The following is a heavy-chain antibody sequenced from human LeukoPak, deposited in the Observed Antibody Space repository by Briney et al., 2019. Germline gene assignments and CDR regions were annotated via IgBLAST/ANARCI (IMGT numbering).Heavy chain of an antibody. CDR2: IYFSGST. CDR1: GGSISSDDYY. V-gene: IGHV4-30-4*01. J-gene: IGHJ4*02. D-gene: IGHD4-17*01. CDR3: ARLNTYGDYVGPFDY. Sequence: SETLSLTCTVSGGSISSDDYYWHWIRQPPGKGLEWIGHIYFSGSTYYNPSLESRLTMSLDTSKNQFSLKLTSVTAADTAVYYCARLNTYGDYVGPFDYWGQGTLVTVSS.